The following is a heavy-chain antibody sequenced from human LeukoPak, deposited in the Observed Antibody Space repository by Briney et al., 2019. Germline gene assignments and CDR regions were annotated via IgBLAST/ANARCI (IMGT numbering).Heavy chain of an antibody. CDR2: ISYDGSDK. J-gene: IGHJ4*02. CDR3: ASPNYGSHWGYFDY. D-gene: IGHD4-17*01. V-gene: IGHV3-30*04. Sequence: GGSLRLSCAASGFTFSTYAMHWVRQAPGKGLGWVAVISYDGSDKYYADSVRGRFTISRDNSKSTLYLQMNTLRAEDTAVYYCASPNYGSHWGYFDYWGQGTLVTVSS. CDR1: GFTFSTYA.